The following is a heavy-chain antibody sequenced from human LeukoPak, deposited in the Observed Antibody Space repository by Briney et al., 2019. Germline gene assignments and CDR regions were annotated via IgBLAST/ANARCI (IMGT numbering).Heavy chain of an antibody. D-gene: IGHD2-2*02. V-gene: IGHV4-31*03. CDR3: AAAIVVVPAAIDPYYNWFAP. CDR1: GGSIRSGVYY. CDR2: IYYSGST. Sequence: SQALSLTCTVSGGSIRSGVYYWSWIRQHPGKGLEWIGYIYYSGSTYYNPSLKNGVTISVDTSKNQFSLKLRSVPAADTAVYYCAAAIVVVPAAIDPYYNWFAPWGQGTLVTVSS. J-gene: IGHJ5*02.